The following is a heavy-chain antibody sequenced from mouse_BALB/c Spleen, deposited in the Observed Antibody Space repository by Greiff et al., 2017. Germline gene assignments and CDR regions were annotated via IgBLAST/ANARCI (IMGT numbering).Heavy chain of an antibody. CDR1: GYSITSGYY. CDR3: AREADYDVPFDY. Sequence: EVKLQESGPGLVKPSQSLSLTCSVTGYSITSGYYWNWIRQFPGNKLEWMGYISYDGSNNYNPSLKNRISITRDTSKNQFFLKLNSVTTEDTATYYCAREADYDVPFDYWGQGTTLTVSS. CDR2: ISYDGSN. V-gene: IGHV3-6*02. J-gene: IGHJ2*01. D-gene: IGHD2-4*01.